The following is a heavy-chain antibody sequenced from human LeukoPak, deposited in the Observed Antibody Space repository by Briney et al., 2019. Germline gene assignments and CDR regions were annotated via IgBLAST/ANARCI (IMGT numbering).Heavy chain of an antibody. D-gene: IGHD6-6*01. Sequence: PGESLTLSCAASGFAFSSACMSWVRQAPGKGLEWVGRIKRETDGGTIDYAAPVQDRFTITRDDSKNTLYMEMKSLKTEDAGVYYCTPSIGGSPVNGYWGQGTLVTVSS. CDR3: TPSIGGSPVNGY. CDR2: IKRETDGGTI. CDR1: GFAFSSAC. J-gene: IGHJ4*02. V-gene: IGHV3-15*01.